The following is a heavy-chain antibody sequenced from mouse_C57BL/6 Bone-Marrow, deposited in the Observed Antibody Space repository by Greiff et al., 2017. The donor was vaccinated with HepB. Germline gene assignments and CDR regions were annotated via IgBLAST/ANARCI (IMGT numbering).Heavy chain of an antibody. V-gene: IGHV5-6*01. CDR2: INTGGTYT. J-gene: IGHJ2*01. CDR1: GFTFSTSG. Sequence: EVQLVESGGDLVRPGGSLKLSCAASGFTFSTSGMSWVRQTPDKRLEWVATINTGGTYTYYADSVRGRFTISKDSAKNTLFLLMNSLKSEDSAIYYCTRDRFDYYFDYWGQGTTLTVSS. CDR3: TRDRFDYYFDY. D-gene: IGHD2-14*01.